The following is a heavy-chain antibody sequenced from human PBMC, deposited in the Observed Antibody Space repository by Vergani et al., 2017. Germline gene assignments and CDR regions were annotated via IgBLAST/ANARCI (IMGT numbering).Heavy chain of an antibody. CDR3: ARAARPPPESPYYYDGMDV. CDR1: GGTFSSYT. D-gene: IGHD6-13*01. J-gene: IGHJ6*02. CDR2: IIPILGIA. Sequence: QVQLVQSGAEVKKPGSSVKVSCKASGGTFSSYTISWVRQAPGQGLEWMGRIIPILGIANYAQKFQGRVTITADKSTSTAYMELSSLRSEDTAVYYCARAARPPPESPYYYDGMDVWGQGTTVTVSS. V-gene: IGHV1-69*02.